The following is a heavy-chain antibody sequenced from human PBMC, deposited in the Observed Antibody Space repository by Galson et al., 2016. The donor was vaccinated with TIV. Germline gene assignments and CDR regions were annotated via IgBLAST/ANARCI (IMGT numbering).Heavy chain of an antibody. CDR2: TYYRSKWYN. D-gene: IGHD3-3*01. J-gene: IGHJ4*02. Sequence: CAISGDSVSSDSAAWNWIRQSPSRGLEWLGRTYYRSKWYNDYAVAVKSRITITPDTSKNQFSLQLTSVTPGDTAVYCCARATPSVFGVVMTLDYWGQGTLVTVSS. CDR1: GDSVSSDSAA. V-gene: IGHV6-1*01. CDR3: ARATPSVFGVVMTLDY.